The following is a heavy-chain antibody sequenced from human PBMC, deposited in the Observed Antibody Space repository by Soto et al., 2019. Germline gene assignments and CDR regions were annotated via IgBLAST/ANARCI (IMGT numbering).Heavy chain of an antibody. CDR1: GGSISSYY. V-gene: IGHV4-59*01. J-gene: IGHJ4*02. Sequence: PSETLSLTCTVSGGSISSYYWSWIRQPPGKGLEWIGYIYYSGSTNYNPSLKSRVTISVETAKNQFSLKLSYVTAADTAVYYCARAGYYYDSSGYFTRGRSRYYFDYWGQGTLVTVSS. CDR2: IYYSGST. CDR3: ARAGYYYDSSGYFTRGRSRYYFDY. D-gene: IGHD3-22*01.